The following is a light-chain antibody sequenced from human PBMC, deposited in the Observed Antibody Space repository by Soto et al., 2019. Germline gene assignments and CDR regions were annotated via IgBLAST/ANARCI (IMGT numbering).Light chain of an antibody. Sequence: EIVLSQSPGTLSLSPGERATLSCRASQSVSSSYLAWYQQKPDQAPRLLIYDASNRATGIPDRFSGSGSGTDFTLTISRLEPEDFAVYYCQQYGSSLQTFGQGTKVDSK. V-gene: IGKV3-20*01. CDR3: QQYGSSLQT. J-gene: IGKJ1*01. CDR2: DAS. CDR1: QSVSSSY.